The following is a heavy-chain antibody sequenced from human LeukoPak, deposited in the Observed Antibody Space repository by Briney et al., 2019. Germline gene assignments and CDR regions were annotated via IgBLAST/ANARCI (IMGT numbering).Heavy chain of an antibody. Sequence: GGSLRLSCAASGLTFSSYAMMWLRQAPGKGLEWVSAIIGNGGWALYADSVKGRFTISRDNTKNTLYLQMSSLRAEDTAVCYCAKDPNGDYIGAFDFWGQGTMVTVSS. CDR1: GLTFSSYA. V-gene: IGHV3-23*01. J-gene: IGHJ3*01. CDR3: AKDPNGDYIGAFDF. D-gene: IGHD4-17*01. CDR2: IIGNGGWA.